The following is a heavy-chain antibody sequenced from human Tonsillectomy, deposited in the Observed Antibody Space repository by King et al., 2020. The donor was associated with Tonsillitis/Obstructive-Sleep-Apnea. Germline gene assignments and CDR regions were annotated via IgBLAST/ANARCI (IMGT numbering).Heavy chain of an antibody. J-gene: IGHJ3*02. V-gene: IGHV5-51*01. D-gene: IGHD3-22*01. CDR1: GYIFTSYW. CDR2: IYPGDSDT. CDR3: ASHEDTSGYYGAFDI. Sequence: VQLVESGAEVKKPGESLKISCKGSGYIFTSYWIGWVRQMPGKGLEWMGIIYPGDSDTRYSPSFQGQVTISADKSISPAYLQWSSLKASDTAMYYCASHEDTSGYYGAFDIWGQGTMVTVSS.